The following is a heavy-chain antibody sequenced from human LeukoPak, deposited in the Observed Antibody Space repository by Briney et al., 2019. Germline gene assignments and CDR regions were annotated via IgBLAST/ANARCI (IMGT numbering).Heavy chain of an antibody. CDR1: GFTFSSYG. V-gene: IGHV3-30*18. J-gene: IGHJ4*02. Sequence: GGSLRLSCAASGFTFSSYGMHWVRQAPGKGLEWVAVISYDGSNKYYADSVKGRFTISRDNSKNTLYLQMNSLRAEDTAVYYCAKEEARDDRHFIAVGVHFDYWGQGTLVTVSS. D-gene: IGHD6-19*01. CDR3: AKEEARDDRHFIAVGVHFDY. CDR2: ISYDGSNK.